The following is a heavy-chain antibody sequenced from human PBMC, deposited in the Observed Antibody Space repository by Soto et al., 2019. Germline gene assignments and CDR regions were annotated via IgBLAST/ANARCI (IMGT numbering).Heavy chain of an antibody. CDR3: ARDRLGRGMDV. CDR2: AGNGNT. J-gene: IGHJ6*02. D-gene: IGHD3-10*01. Sequence: AGNGNTKYSQKFQGRVTITRDTSASTAYMELSSLRSEDTAVYYCARDRLGRGMDVWGQGTTVTVSS. V-gene: IGHV1-3*01.